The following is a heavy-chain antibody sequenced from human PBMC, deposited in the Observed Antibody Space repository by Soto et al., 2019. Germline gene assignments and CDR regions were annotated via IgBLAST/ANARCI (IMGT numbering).Heavy chain of an antibody. CDR1: GFTFNRYW. CDR3: TLTISATPGDDY. CDR2: IKQDGSER. D-gene: IGHD2-15*01. Sequence: EVQLVESGGGLVQPGGSLRLSCAASGFTFNRYWMGCVRQPPVEGTEWLANIKQDGSERYYVDSLKGRFTISKDNVKNSVYLQMNSLTSEDTAVYYCTLTISATPGDDYWAPGTLVTVSS. V-gene: IGHV3-7*01. J-gene: IGHJ4*02.